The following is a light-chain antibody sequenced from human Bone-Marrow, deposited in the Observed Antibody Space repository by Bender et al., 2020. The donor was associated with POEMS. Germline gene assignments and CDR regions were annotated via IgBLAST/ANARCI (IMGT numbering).Light chain of an antibody. J-gene: IGLJ3*02. V-gene: IGLV2-8*01. CDR1: SSDVGGYDH. Sequence: QSALTQPASASGSPGQSVTISCTGTSSDVGGYDHVSWDQQYPGKAPKLIVYDVSRRPAGVPNRFSGSKSGNTASLTVSGLQAEDEAHYYCSSYAGSYNALFGGGTKLTVL. CDR3: SSYAGSYNAL. CDR2: DVS.